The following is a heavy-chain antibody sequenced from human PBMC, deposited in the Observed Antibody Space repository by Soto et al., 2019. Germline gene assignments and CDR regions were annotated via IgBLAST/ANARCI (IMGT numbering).Heavy chain of an antibody. CDR2: INPNSGGT. CDR3: ARDPYDILTGYYYYFDY. Sequence: ASVKVSWKASGYTFTGDYMHWVRQATGQGLEWMGWINPNSGGTNYAQKFQGWVTMTRDTSISTAYMELSRLRSDDTAVYYCARDPYDILTGYYYYFDYWGQGTLVTVSS. J-gene: IGHJ4*02. D-gene: IGHD3-9*01. V-gene: IGHV1-2*04. CDR1: GYTFTGDY.